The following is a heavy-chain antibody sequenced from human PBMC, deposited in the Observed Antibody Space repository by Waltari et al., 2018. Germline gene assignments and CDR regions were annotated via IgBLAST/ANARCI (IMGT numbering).Heavy chain of an antibody. CDR3: AHRQDGESPRYAFDS. V-gene: IGHV2-5*01. Sequence: QITLKESGPTLVKPTQTLTLTCTFSGFSLRTSGVGMGWIRQPPVKALEWLALIYWNDDKRYSPSLKSRLTITKDTSKYQVVLTMTNMDPVDTATYYCAHRQDGESPRYAFDSWGQGTMVTVSS. CDR1: GFSLRTSGVG. J-gene: IGHJ3*02. D-gene: IGHD4-17*01. CDR2: IYWNDDK.